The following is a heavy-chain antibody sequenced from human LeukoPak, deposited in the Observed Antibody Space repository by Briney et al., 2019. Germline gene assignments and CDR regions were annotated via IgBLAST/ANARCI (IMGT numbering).Heavy chain of an antibody. CDR1: GFTSTSYA. V-gene: IGHV3-23*01. Sequence: PGGSLRLSCVASGFTSTSYAMSWVRQAPGKGREWVSAISGSGGSTYYADSVKGRFTISRDNSKNTLYLQMNSLRGEDTAVYYCAKEPPGIAAAGWVFDYWGQGKLVTVSS. CDR3: AKEPPGIAAAGWVFDY. J-gene: IGHJ4*02. CDR2: ISGSGGST. D-gene: IGHD6-13*01.